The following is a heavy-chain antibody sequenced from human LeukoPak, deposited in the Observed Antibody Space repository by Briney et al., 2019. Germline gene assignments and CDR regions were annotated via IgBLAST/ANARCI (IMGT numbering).Heavy chain of an antibody. J-gene: IGHJ4*02. D-gene: IGHD6-13*01. CDR3: ARGYSSSYY. CDR1: GYTFTNHV. V-gene: IGHV7-4-1*02. CDR2: INTDTGNP. Sequence: ASVKVSCKASGYTFTNHVLNWVRQAPGRGLEWMGWINTDTGNPTYAQGFTGRFVFSLDTSVSTAYLQISSLKAEDTAVYYCARGYSSSYYWGQGTLVTVSS.